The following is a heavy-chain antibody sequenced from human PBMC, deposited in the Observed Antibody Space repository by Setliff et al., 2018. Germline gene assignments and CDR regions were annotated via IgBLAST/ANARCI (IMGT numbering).Heavy chain of an antibody. D-gene: IGHD6-13*01. CDR2: IIPILGIA. CDR3: ARQDSSSWPADY. Sequence: ASVKVSCKASGGTFSSYAISWVRQAPGQGLEWMGGIIPILGIANYAQKFQGRVTITADKSTSTAYMELSSLRSEDTAVYYCARQDSSSWPADYWGQGTLVTVSS. J-gene: IGHJ4*02. V-gene: IGHV1-69*10. CDR1: GGTFSSYA.